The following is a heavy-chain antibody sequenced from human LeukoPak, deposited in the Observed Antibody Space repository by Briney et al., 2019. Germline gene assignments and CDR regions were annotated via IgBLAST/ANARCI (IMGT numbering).Heavy chain of an antibody. CDR3: ARDLGGTNYYYYYMDV. D-gene: IGHD1-1*01. J-gene: IGHJ6*03. Sequence: PGGSLRLSCAASGFTFSSYWMSWVRQAPGKGLEWVANIKQDGSEKYYVDSVKGRFTISRGNAKNSLYLQMNSLRAENTAVYYCARDLGGTNYYYYYMDVWGKGTTVTVSS. CDR1: GFTFSSYW. CDR2: IKQDGSEK. V-gene: IGHV3-7*01.